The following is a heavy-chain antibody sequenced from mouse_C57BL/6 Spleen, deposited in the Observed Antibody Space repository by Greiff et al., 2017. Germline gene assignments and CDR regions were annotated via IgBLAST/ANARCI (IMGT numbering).Heavy chain of an antibody. Sequence: QVHVKQPGAELVKPGASVKLSCKASGYTFTSYWMHWVKQRPGQGLEWIGMIHPNSGSTNYNEKFKSKATLTVDKSSSTAYMQLSSLTSEDSAVYYCARSGDYDSYYFDYWGQGTTLTVSS. CDR1: GYTFTSYW. V-gene: IGHV1-64*01. CDR2: IHPNSGST. CDR3: ARSGDYDSYYFDY. J-gene: IGHJ2*01. D-gene: IGHD2-4*01.